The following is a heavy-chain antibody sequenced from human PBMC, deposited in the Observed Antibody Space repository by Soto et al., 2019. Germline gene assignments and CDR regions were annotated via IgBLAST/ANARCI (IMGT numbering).Heavy chain of an antibody. CDR1: GFTFSSYA. V-gene: IGHV3-30-3*01. D-gene: IGHD3-10*01. J-gene: IGHJ4*02. CDR2: ISYDGSNK. Sequence: QVQLVESGGGVVQPGRSLRLSCAASGFTFSSYAMHWVRQAPGKGLEWVAVISYDGSNKYYADSVKGRFTISRDNSKNTLYLQMNSLRAEDTAVYYWAREGRVLDYWGQGTLVTVSS. CDR3: AREGRVLDY.